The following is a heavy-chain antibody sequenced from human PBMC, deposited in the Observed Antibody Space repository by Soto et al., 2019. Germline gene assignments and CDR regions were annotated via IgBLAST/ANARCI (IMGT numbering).Heavy chain of an antibody. CDR2: IIPIFGTA. D-gene: IGHD3-16*01. J-gene: IGHJ4*02. CDR1: GGTFSSYA. Sequence: SVKVSCKASGGTFSSYAISWVRQAPGQGLEWMGGIIPIFGTANYAQRFQGRVTITADESTSTAYMELSSLRSEDTAVYYCARVSGLRLGELWDYWGQGTLVTVS. V-gene: IGHV1-69*13. CDR3: ARVSGLRLGELWDY.